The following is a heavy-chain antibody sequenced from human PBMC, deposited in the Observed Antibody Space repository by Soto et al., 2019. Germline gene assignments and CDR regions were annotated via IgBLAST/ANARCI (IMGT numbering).Heavy chain of an antibody. D-gene: IGHD1-26*01. CDR1: GGTFSSYT. CDR3: ARRVGATQGPGDY. V-gene: IGHV1-69*02. J-gene: IGHJ4*02. CDR2: IIPILGIA. Sequence: QVQLVQSGAEVKKPGSSVKVSCKASGGTFSSYTISWVRQAPGQGLEWMGRIIPILGIANYAQKFQGRVTSTADKSTSTAYMELSSLRSEDTAVYYCARRVGATQGPGDYWGQGTLVTVSS.